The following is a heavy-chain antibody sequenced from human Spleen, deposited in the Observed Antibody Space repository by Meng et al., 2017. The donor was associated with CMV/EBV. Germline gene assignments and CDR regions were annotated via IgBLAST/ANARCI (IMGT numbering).Heavy chain of an antibody. CDR2: ISSQGSTK. CDR1: GFTFSSYA. Sequence: GGSLRLSCGASGFTFSSYAMQWVRQAPGKGLEWVGVISSQGSTKYYADSVKGRFTISRDNSKNTLYLQMNSLRPEDTAMYYCAKVYPKVGIFRAFDSWGQGTLVTVSS. V-gene: IGHV3-30-3*01. D-gene: IGHD3-3*01. J-gene: IGHJ4*02. CDR3: AKVYPKVGIFRAFDS.